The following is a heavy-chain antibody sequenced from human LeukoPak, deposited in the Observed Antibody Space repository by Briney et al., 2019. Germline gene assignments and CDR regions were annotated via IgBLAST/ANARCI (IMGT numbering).Heavy chain of an antibody. D-gene: IGHD3-22*01. Sequence: SETLSLTCTVSGGSISGSSYYWGWIRQPPGKGLEWIGSIYYSGSTYYNPSLKSRVTISVDKSKNHFSLKLSSVTAADTAVYYCARKDYYDSNGLDYWGQGTLVTVSS. CDR2: IYYSGST. CDR3: ARKDYYDSNGLDY. J-gene: IGHJ4*02. V-gene: IGHV4-39*07. CDR1: GGSISGSSYY.